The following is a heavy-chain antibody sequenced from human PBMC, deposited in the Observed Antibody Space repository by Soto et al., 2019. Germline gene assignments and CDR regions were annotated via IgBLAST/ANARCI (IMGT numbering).Heavy chain of an antibody. CDR1: GFTFSSYA. Sequence: GGSLRLSCSASGFTFSSYAMSWVRQAPGKGLEWVSAISGSGGSTYYADSVKGRFTISRDNSKNTLYLQMNSLRAEDTAVYYCATRRGYYDSSGYWPHFDYWGQGTLVTVSS. J-gene: IGHJ4*02. V-gene: IGHV3-23*01. CDR2: ISGSGGST. D-gene: IGHD3-22*01. CDR3: ATRRGYYDSSGYWPHFDY.